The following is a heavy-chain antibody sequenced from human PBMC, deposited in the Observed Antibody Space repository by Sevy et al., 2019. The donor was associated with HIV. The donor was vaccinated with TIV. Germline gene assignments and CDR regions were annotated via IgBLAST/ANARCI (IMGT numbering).Heavy chain of an antibody. D-gene: IGHD3-9*01. CDR2: ISFDGRNT. CDR3: AKDILGDNSPWFFFDY. CDR1: GFTFRSYG. Sequence: GGSLRLSCAGSGFTFRSYGIHWVRQSPGKGLEWVAFISFDGRNTYSADSVKGRFTVSRDNSNNAVYLQMNNLRTEETAMYYCAKDILGDNSPWFFFDYWGQGTQVTV. J-gene: IGHJ4*02. V-gene: IGHV3-30*18.